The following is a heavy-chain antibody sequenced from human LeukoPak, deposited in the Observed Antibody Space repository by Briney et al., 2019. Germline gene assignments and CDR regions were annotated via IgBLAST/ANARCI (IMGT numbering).Heavy chain of an antibody. V-gene: IGHV4-59*01. J-gene: IGHJ4*02. CDR3: ARAADYTTGFDY. CDR1: GGSISSYY. D-gene: IGHD4-11*01. CDR2: IYYSGST. Sequence: SETLSLTCTVSGGSISSYYWSWIRQPPGKGLEWIGYIYYSGSTNYNPSLKSRVTISVDTSKNQFSLKLSSVTAADTAVYYCARAADYTTGFDYWGQGTLVTVSS.